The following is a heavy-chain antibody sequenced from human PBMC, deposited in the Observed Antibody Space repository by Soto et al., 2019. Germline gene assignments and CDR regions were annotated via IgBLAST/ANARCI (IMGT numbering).Heavy chain of an antibody. CDR2: ISSSSSTI. D-gene: IGHD6-13*01. Sequence: LRLSCAASGFTFSSYSMNWVRQAPGKGLEWVSYISSSSSTIYYADSVKGRFTISRDNAKNSLYLQMNSLRAEDTAVYYCARHPERIAQIGWFDPWGQGTPVTVSS. V-gene: IGHV3-48*01. CDR1: GFTFSSYS. CDR3: ARHPERIAQIGWFDP. J-gene: IGHJ5*02.